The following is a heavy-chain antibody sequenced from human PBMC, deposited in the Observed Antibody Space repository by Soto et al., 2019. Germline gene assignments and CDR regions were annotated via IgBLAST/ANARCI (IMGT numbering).Heavy chain of an antibody. CDR1: GFTFSNAW. D-gene: IGHD5-12*01. CDR2: IKGKTDGGTT. V-gene: IGHV3-15*01. CDR3: TTVPRRWLPRGRAFDI. J-gene: IGHJ3*02. Sequence: EVQLVESGGGLVKPGGSLRLSCAASGFTFSNAWMSWVRQAPGKGLEWVGRIKGKTDGGTTDYAAPVKGRFTISRDDSKNTLDRQMNSQKTQDTGGYYCTTVPRRWLPRGRAFDIWGQGTMVTVTS.